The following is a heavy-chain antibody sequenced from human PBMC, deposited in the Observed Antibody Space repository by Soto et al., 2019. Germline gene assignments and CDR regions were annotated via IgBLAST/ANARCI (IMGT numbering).Heavy chain of an antibody. V-gene: IGHV4-4*02. J-gene: IGHJ4*02. CDR3: ASHRGNTYGPYDY. Sequence: VQLQESGPGLVKPSGTLSLTCAVSCGSISSGNWWSWVRQSPRKGLEWIGEISHSGNTNHNPSLKSRVTISIDKSKNQFSLKLTSVTAADTAVYYCASHRGNTYGPYDYWGQGTLVTVSS. D-gene: IGHD5-18*01. CDR2: ISHSGNT. CDR1: CGSISSGNW.